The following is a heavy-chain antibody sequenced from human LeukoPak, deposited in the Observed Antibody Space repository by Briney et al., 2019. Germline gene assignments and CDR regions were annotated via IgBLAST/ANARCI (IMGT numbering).Heavy chain of an antibody. Sequence: GGSLRLSCAASGFTFSTYAMSWVRQAPGQGLEWVSTIRNSGADTYYLDSVKGRFTISRDNSKNTLYLQMYSLRAEDTAVYYCAKSRHGATYGLGLDVGGQGTTVTVSS. CDR3: AKSRHGATYGLGLDV. D-gene: IGHD1-26*01. CDR1: GFTFSTYA. J-gene: IGHJ6*02. V-gene: IGHV3-23*01. CDR2: IRNSGADT.